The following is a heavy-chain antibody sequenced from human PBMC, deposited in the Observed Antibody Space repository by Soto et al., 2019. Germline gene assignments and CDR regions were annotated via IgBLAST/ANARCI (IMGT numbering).Heavy chain of an antibody. J-gene: IGHJ6*02. CDR2: IYYSGST. Sequence: QVQLQESGPGLVKASETLSLTCTVSGGSVNSGSYYWNWVRQPPGKGLEWIGDIYYSGSTYYNSSLQSRVTISLDMSQNQFSLELKAVTAADTAVSYCARLGYDFWSGGDYYYYGMDVWGQGTAVTVSS. V-gene: IGHV4-61*01. CDR1: GGSVNSGSYY. D-gene: IGHD3-3*01. CDR3: ARLGYDFWSGGDYYYYGMDV.